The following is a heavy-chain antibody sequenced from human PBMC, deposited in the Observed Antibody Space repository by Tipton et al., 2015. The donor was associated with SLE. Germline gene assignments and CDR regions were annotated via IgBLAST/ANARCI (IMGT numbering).Heavy chain of an antibody. CDR1: EFTFSNYA. Sequence: SLRLSCAASEFTFSNYAMHWVRQAPGKGLEWVAVISYDGNNKYYADSVKGRFTISRDNSNNTLSLQMNSLRAEDTAVYYCAREDCGGDCLDYWGQGTLVTVSS. V-gene: IGHV3-30-3*01. D-gene: IGHD2-21*02. CDR3: AREDCGGDCLDY. CDR2: ISYDGNNK. J-gene: IGHJ4*02.